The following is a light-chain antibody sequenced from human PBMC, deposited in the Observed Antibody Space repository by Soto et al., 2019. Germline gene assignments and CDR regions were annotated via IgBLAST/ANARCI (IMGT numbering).Light chain of an antibody. CDR3: MQATHFPRT. J-gene: IGKJ1*01. V-gene: IGKV2-24*01. Sequence: DVVMTQSPVSSPVTLGQPASISCRSSESLLHIDGTTYLSWLQQRPGQPPRVIIYKISDRLSGVPDRFSGSGVGTDFTLKISRVEAEDVGVYYCMQATHFPRTFGQGTKVDIK. CDR1: ESLLHIDGTTY. CDR2: KIS.